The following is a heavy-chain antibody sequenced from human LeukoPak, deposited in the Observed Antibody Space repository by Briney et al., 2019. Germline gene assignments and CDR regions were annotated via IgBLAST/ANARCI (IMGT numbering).Heavy chain of an antibody. CDR1: GGSFSGYY. CDR3: ARGWTTVTTDGVDY. J-gene: IGHJ4*02. Sequence: PSETLSLTCAVYGGSFSGYYWSWIRQPPGKGLEWIGEINHSGSTNYNPSLKSRVTISVDTSKNQFSLKLSSVTAADTAVYYCARGWTTVTTDGVDYWGQGTLVTVSS. V-gene: IGHV4-34*01. D-gene: IGHD4-17*01. CDR2: INHSGST.